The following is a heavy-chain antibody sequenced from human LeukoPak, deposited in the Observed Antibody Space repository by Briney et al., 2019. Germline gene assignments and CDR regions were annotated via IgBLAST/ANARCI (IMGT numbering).Heavy chain of an antibody. J-gene: IGHJ6*02. CDR2: ISSSSSYI. D-gene: IGHD3-22*01. Sequence: PGGSLRLSCAASGFTLSSYAMSWVRQAPGKGLEWVSSISSSSSYIYYADSVKGRFTISRDNAKNSLYLQMNSLRAEDTAVYYCARDADSSGYWGYYGMDVWGQGTTVTVSS. CDR3: ARDADSSGYWGYYGMDV. V-gene: IGHV3-21*01. CDR1: GFTLSSYA.